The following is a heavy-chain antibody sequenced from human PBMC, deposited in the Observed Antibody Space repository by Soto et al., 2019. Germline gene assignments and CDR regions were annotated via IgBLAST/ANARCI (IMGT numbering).Heavy chain of an antibody. D-gene: IGHD2-15*01. CDR1: VGSISSSSYY. Sequence: PSETLSLTCPVSVGSISSSSYYWGWFRQPPGKGLEWIGNVYYSGTTYYNPSLKSRVTMPVDTSKNQFSLKLSSVTAADTAVYYCASSRRIGDYFDYWGQGTLVTVSS. V-gene: IGHV4-39*01. CDR3: ASSRRIGDYFDY. CDR2: VYYSGTT. J-gene: IGHJ4*02.